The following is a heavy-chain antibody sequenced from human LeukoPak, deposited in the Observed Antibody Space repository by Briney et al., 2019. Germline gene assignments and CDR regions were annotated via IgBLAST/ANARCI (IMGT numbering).Heavy chain of an antibody. CDR2: IIPILGIA. CDR1: GGTFSSYA. V-gene: IGHV1-69*04. J-gene: IGHJ3*02. CDR3: ASVLQEGEMATILGNSFHR. D-gene: IGHD5-24*01. Sequence: SVKVSCKASGGTFSSYAISWVRQAPGQGLEWMGGIIPILGIANYAQKFQGRVTITADKSTSTAYMELSSLRSEDTAVYYCASVLQEGEMATILGNSFHRWGQGTMLTLSS.